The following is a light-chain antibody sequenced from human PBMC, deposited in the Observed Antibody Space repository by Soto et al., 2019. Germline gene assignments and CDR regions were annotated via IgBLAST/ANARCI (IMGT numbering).Light chain of an antibody. CDR1: SSDVGGYKY. CDR2: EVS. Sequence: QSALTQPASVSGSPGQSITISCTGTSSDVGGYKYVSWYQQHPGKAPKLMIYEVSNRPSGVSNRFSGSKSGNTASLTISGLQAEDEAHYYCSSYTTSNIAVFGGGTKLTVL. CDR3: SSYTTSNIAV. J-gene: IGLJ2*01. V-gene: IGLV2-14*01.